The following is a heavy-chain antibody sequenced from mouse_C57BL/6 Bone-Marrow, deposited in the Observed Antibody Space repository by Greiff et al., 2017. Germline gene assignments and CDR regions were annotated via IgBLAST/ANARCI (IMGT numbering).Heavy chain of an antibody. CDR1: GYTFTSYW. V-gene: IGHV1-69*01. D-gene: IGHD1-1*01. Sequence: QPGAELVMPGASVKLSCKASGYTFTSYWMHWVKQRPGQGLEWIGEIDPSGSYTNYNQNFKGKSTLTVDKSSSTAYMQLSSLTSGDSAVYYCARDYYYGSRWYFDVWGTGTTVTVSS. CDR3: ARDYYYGSRWYFDV. J-gene: IGHJ1*03. CDR2: IDPSGSYT.